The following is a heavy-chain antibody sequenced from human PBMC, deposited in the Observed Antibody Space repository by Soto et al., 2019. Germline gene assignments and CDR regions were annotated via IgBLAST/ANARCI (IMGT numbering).Heavy chain of an antibody. CDR3: AREGPHEYYDFWSRYSTGSWFDP. D-gene: IGHD3-3*01. Sequence: ASVKVSCKASGYTFTSYGSSWVRQAHGQGLEWMGWISAYNGNTNYAQKLQGRVTMTTDTSTSTAYMELRSLRSDDTAVYYCAREGPHEYYDFWSRYSTGSWFDPWGQGTLVTVSS. CDR2: ISAYNGNT. CDR1: GYTFTSYG. J-gene: IGHJ5*02. V-gene: IGHV1-18*01.